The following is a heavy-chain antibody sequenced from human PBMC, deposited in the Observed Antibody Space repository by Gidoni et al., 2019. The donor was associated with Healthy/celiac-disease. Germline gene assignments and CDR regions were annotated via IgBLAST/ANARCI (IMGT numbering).Heavy chain of an antibody. CDR3: ARLPPRGRGYWYFDL. D-gene: IGHD3-10*01. CDR1: GYTFSSYS. J-gene: IGHJ2*01. V-gene: IGHV3-21*01. Sequence: EVQLVESGGGLVKPGGSLRLSCAASGYTFSSYSMNWVRQAPGKGLEWVSSISSSSSYIYYADSVKGRFTISRDNAKNSLYLQMNRLRAEDTAVYYCARLPPRGRGYWYFDLWGRGTLVTVSS. CDR2: ISSSSSYI.